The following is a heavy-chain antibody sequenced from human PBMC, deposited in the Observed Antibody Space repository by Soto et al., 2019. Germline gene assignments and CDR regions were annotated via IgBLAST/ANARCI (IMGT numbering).Heavy chain of an antibody. CDR3: ARVVYYDNSAFGL. CDR1: GFTFDDYT. CDR2: ISWDGGST. J-gene: IGHJ3*01. V-gene: IGHV3-43*01. D-gene: IGHD3-22*01. Sequence: EVQLVESGGVVVQPGGSLRLSCAASGFTFDDYTMHWVRQAPGKGLEWVSLISWDGGSTYYADSVKGRFTISRDNSKNSLYLQMNSLRAEDTAIYYCARVVYYDNSAFGLWGQGTMVTVSS.